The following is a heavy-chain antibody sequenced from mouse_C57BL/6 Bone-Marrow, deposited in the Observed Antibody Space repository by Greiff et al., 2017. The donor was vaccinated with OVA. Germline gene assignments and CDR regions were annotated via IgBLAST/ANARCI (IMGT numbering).Heavy chain of an antibody. J-gene: IGHJ3*01. D-gene: IGHD3-2*02. V-gene: IGHV1-19*01. CDR2: INPYNGGT. Sequence: EVQLQQSGPVLVKPGASVKMSCKASGYTFTDYYMNWVKQSHGKSLEWIGVINPYNGGTSYNQKFKGKATLTVDKSYSTAYMELNSLTSEDSAVYDCDRWLRLRGWFAYWGQGTLVTVSA. CDR1: GYTFTDYY. CDR3: DRWLRLRGWFAY.